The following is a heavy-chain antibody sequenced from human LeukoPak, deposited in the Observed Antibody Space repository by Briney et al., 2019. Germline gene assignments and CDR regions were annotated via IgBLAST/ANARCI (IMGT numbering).Heavy chain of an antibody. J-gene: IGHJ4*02. CDR3: ARAVVRGVIYFDY. D-gene: IGHD3-10*02. V-gene: IGHV4-31*03. CDR2: IYYSGST. Sequence: PSQTLSLTCTVSGGSISSGGYYWSWIRQHPGKGLEWIGYIYYSGSTYYNPSLKSRVTISVDTSKNQFSLKLSSVTAADTAVYYCARAVVRGVIYFDYWGQGTLFTVSS. CDR1: GGSISSGGYY.